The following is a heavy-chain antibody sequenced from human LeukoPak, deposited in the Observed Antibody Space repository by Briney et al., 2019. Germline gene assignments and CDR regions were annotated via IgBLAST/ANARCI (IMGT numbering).Heavy chain of an antibody. Sequence: KPGRSLRLSCTASGFTFGDYAMSWFRQAPGKGLEWVGFIRSKAYDESTQYAASVKGRFSISRDDSKSIAYLQMNSLKTEDTAVYYCARVSLWFGELSYYFDYWGQGTLVTVSS. CDR3: ARVSLWFGELSYYFDY. V-gene: IGHV3-49*05. J-gene: IGHJ4*02. CDR1: GFTFGDYA. CDR2: IRSKAYDEST. D-gene: IGHD3-10*01.